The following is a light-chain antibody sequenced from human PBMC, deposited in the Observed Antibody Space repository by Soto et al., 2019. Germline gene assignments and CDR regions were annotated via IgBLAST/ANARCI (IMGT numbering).Light chain of an antibody. CDR2: AAS. V-gene: IGKV1-39*01. Sequence: DIQLTQSPSSLSASVGDRVTITCRASQSISSYLNWYQQRPGEAPKFLIYAASSLQSGVPSRFTGSGSGTDFTVTISSLQLEYFATYFCQQSYSTVLTFGQGTLLQV. CDR1: QSISSY. CDR3: QQSYSTVLT. J-gene: IGKJ5*01.